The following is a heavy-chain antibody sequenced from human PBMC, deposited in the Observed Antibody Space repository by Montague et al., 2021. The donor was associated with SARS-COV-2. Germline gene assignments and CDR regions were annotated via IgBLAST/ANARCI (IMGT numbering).Heavy chain of an antibody. CDR2: IDWDDDK. J-gene: IGHJ6*02. V-gene: IGHV2-70*11. CDR3: ARTHYDILPGYYYDMDV. Sequence: VKPTQTLTLTCTFSGFSLSTSGMCVSWICQPPGKALEWLARIDWDDDKYYSTSLKTRLTISKDTSKNQVVLTMTNMDPVDTATYYCARTHYDILPGYYYDMDVWGQGTTVTVSS. D-gene: IGHD3-9*01. CDR1: GFSLSTSGMC.